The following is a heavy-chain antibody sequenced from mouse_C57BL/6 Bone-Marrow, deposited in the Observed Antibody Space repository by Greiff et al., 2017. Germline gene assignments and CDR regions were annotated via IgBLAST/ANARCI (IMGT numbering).Heavy chain of an antibody. V-gene: IGHV1-64*01. CDR1: GYTFTSYW. CDR3: ARDGITTGDYYAMDY. J-gene: IGHJ4*01. CDR2: IHPNSGST. Sequence: QVQLQQPGAELVKPGASVKLSCKASGYTFTSYWMHWVKQRPGQGLEWIGMIHPNSGSTNYNEKFKSKATLTVDKSSSTAYMQLSSLTSEDSAVYYCARDGITTGDYYAMDYWGQGTSVTVSS. D-gene: IGHD2-4*01.